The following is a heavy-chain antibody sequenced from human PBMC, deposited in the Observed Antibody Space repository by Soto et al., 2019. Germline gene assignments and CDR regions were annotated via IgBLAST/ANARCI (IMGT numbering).Heavy chain of an antibody. V-gene: IGHV4-39*01. D-gene: IGHD3-9*01. CDR3: ATGYCEIVTGYYLVSAFVP. J-gene: IGHJ5*02. CDR2: IYYSGST. Sequence: PSETLSLTCTVSGGSISSSSYYWGWIRQPPGKGLEWIGSIYYSGSTYYNPSLKSRVTISVDTSKNQFSLKLSSVTAADPAVYFFATGYCEIVTGYYLVSAFVPWDQGALVTVST. CDR1: GGSISSSSYY.